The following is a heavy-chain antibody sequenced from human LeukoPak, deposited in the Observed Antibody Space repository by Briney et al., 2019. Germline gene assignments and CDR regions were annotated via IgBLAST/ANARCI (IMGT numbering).Heavy chain of an antibody. CDR3: ARDGSGSLGMDV. CDR2: IYSGGST. V-gene: IGHV3-53*01. CDR1: GFTVSSNY. J-gene: IGHJ6*02. Sequence: GVLRLSCAASGFTVSSNYMSWFRQAPGKGLEWVSVIYSGGSTYYADSVKGRFTISRDNSKNTLYLQMNSLRAEDTAVYYCARDGSGSLGMDVWGQGTTVTVSS. D-gene: IGHD3-10*01.